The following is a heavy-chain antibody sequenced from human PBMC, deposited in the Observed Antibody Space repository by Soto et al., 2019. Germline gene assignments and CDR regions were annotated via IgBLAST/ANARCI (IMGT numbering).Heavy chain of an antibody. D-gene: IGHD5-18*01. CDR2: INHSGST. V-gene: IGHV4-34*01. CDR3: AGAGYSYGYYYYYGMDV. J-gene: IGHJ6*02. CDR1: GGSFSGYY. Sequence: SETLSLTCAVYGGSFSGYYWSWIRQPPGKGLEWIGEINHSGSTNYNPSLKSRVTISVDTSKNQFSLKLSSVTAADTAVYYCAGAGYSYGYYYYYGMDVWGQGTTVTVSS.